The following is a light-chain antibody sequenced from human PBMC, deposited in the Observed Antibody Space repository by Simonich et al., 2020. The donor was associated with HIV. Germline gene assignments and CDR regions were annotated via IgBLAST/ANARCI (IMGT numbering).Light chain of an antibody. V-gene: IGKV3-15*01. Sequence: EIMMTQSPATLSVSPGERATLSCRASQSISNNLAWYQQKPGQAPRLLIYGASTRATGIPARFSGSGSGTEFTLTISSMQSEDFAVYYCQQYNSYSQTFGQGTKLEIK. CDR1: QSISNN. J-gene: IGKJ2*01. CDR2: GAS. CDR3: QQYNSYSQT.